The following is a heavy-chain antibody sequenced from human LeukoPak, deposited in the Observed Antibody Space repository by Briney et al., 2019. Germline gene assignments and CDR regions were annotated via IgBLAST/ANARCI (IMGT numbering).Heavy chain of an antibody. V-gene: IGHV1-2*02. J-gene: IGHJ4*02. D-gene: IGHD3-10*01. CDR1: GYTFTGYY. CDR3: AREGITMVRGASDF. CDR2: INPNSGGT. Sequence: ASVKVSCKATGYTFTGYYVHWVRQAPGQGLEWMGWINPNSGGTNYTQKFQGRVTMTRDTSISTAYMELSRLRSDDSAVYYCAREGITMVRGASDFWGQGTLVTVSS.